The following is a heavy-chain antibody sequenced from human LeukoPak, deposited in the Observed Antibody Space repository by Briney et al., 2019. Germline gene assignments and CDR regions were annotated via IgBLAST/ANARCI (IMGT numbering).Heavy chain of an antibody. V-gene: IGHV4-61*02. J-gene: IGHJ6*03. CDR3: ARLTYSNYEDYYYYYYMDV. CDR1: GGSISSGSYY. D-gene: IGHD4-11*01. Sequence: SETLSLTCTVSGGSISSGSYYWSWIRQPAGKGLEWIGRIYTSGSTNYNPSLKSRVTMSVDTSKNQFSLKLSSVTAADTAVYYCARLTYSNYEDYYYYYYMDVWGKGTTVTVSS. CDR2: IYTSGST.